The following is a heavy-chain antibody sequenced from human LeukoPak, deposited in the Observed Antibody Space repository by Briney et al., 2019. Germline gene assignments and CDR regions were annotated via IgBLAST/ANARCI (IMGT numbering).Heavy chain of an antibody. D-gene: IGHD3-22*01. Sequence: GGSLRLSCAASGFXVSKNYMTWVRQAPGEGLEWVSVIYSGGNTYYTNSVKGRFTISRDNSKNTLFLQMNSLRAEDTAVYYCARVANYYDSSGYFDKWGQGTLVTVSS. J-gene: IGHJ4*02. CDR1: GFXVSKNY. CDR3: ARVANYYDSSGYFDK. CDR2: IYSGGNT. V-gene: IGHV3-53*01.